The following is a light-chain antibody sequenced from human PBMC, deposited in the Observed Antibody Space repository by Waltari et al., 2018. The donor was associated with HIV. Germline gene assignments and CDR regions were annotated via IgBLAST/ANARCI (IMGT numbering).Light chain of an antibody. Sequence: QSALTQPASVSGSPGQSNTIPCPGANRDFGAYELVPWYPHLPGKAPKLMIYEVTKRPSGVSNRFSGSQSGNTASLTISGLQTDDEADYYCCTFAGSSTPVVFGGGTKLTVL. CDR2: EVT. CDR3: CTFAGSSTPVV. CDR1: NRDFGAYEL. J-gene: IGLJ2*01. V-gene: IGLV2-23*02.